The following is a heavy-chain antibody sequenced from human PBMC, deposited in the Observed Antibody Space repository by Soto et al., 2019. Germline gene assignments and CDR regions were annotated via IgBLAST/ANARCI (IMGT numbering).Heavy chain of an antibody. CDR2: SRNKANSYTT. Sequence: EVQLVESGGGLVQPGGSLRLSCAVSGFTFSAYYMDWVRQAPGKRLEWVGRSRNKANSYTTEYAASVKGSFTVSRDDSKNTLYLQMNSLKTEDTALYYCVRGYNSFDSWCQGSMVTVSS. V-gene: IGHV3-72*01. D-gene: IGHD2-2*02. CDR1: GFTFSAYY. CDR3: VRGYNSFDS. J-gene: IGHJ4*02.